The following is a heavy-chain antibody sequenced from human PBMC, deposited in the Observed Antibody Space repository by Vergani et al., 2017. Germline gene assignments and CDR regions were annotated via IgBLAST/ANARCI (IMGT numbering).Heavy chain of an antibody. D-gene: IGHD6-13*01. J-gene: IGHJ6*02. CDR3: ARGNGSPLVPLYYYYGMDV. Sequence: QVQLVQSGAEVKKPGASVKVSCKASGYTFTGYYMHWVRQAPGQGLEWMGWINPNSGGTNYAQKFQGRVTMTRDTSISTAYMELSSLRSEDTAVYYCARGNGSPLVPLYYYYGMDVWGQGTTVTVSS. CDR2: INPNSGGT. V-gene: IGHV1-2*02. CDR1: GYTFTGYY.